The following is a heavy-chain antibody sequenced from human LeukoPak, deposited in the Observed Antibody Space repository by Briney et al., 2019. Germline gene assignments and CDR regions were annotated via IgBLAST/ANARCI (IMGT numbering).Heavy chain of an antibody. D-gene: IGHD3-22*01. CDR1: GDSVSRSY. J-gene: IGHJ4*02. CDR2: IYAAESS. Sequence: PSETLSLTCTVSGDSVSRSYWGCIRQSAGKGLEWIVRIYAAESSKYNPSLRGRVSIAIDTSASHFSLRLNSMPAADTAVYYCVRGRNDRPYYFDYCGQGVLVTVSS. CDR3: VRGRNDRPYYFDY. V-gene: IGHV4-4*07.